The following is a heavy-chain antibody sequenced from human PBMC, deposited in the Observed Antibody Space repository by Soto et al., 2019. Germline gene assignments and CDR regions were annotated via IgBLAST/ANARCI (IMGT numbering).Heavy chain of an antibody. D-gene: IGHD3-10*01. CDR2: IIPIFGTA. J-gene: IGHJ6*02. Sequence: GASVKVVRKPLAQSVSVYAVSWVRRKTGQGLEWMGGIIPIFGTANYAQKFQGRVTITADESTSTAYMELSSLRSEDTAVYYCARDYYAGDYYGMDVWGQGTTVTVSS. CDR1: AQSVSVYA. V-gene: IGHV1-69*13. CDR3: ARDYYAGDYYGMDV.